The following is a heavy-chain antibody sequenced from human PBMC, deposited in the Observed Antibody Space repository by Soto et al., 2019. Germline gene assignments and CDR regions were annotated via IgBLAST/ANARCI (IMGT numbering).Heavy chain of an antibody. D-gene: IGHD6-13*01. V-gene: IGHV4-59*01. CDR2: IYYSGST. CDR3: AREYSSSWYSDAFDI. Sequence: SETLSLTCTVSGGSISSYYWSWIRQPPGKGLEWIGYIYYSGSTNYNPSLKSRVTISVDTSKNQFSLKLSSVTAADTAVYYCAREYSSSWYSDAFDIWGQGTMVIVSS. J-gene: IGHJ3*02. CDR1: GGSISSYY.